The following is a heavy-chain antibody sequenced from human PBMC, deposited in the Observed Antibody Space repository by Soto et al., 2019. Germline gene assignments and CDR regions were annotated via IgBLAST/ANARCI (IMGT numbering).Heavy chain of an antibody. D-gene: IGHD6-13*01. Sequence: SETLSLTCAVYGGSFSGYYWSWIRQPPGKGLEWIGEINHSGSTNYNPSLKSRVTISVDTSKNQFSLKLSSVTAADTAVYYCARETAQQLVIYYYYYYMDVWGKGTTVTVSS. CDR2: INHSGST. CDR1: GGSFSGYY. CDR3: ARETAQQLVIYYYYYYMDV. V-gene: IGHV4-34*01. J-gene: IGHJ6*03.